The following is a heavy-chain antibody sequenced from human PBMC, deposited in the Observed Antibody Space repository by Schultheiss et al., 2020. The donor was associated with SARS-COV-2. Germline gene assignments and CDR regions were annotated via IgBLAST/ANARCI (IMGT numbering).Heavy chain of an antibody. CDR3: ARVKEQWLVNYHYNGMDV. Sequence: GESLKISCAASGFAFSNFAFHWVRQAPGKGLEWVASISYDATNEYSADSVKGRFTISRDNSRSTVYLHMNSLRSEDTAVYFCARVKEQWLVNYHYNGMDVWGQGTTVTVSS. CDR1: GFAFSNFA. D-gene: IGHD6-19*01. V-gene: IGHV3-30*04. CDR2: ISYDATNE. J-gene: IGHJ6*02.